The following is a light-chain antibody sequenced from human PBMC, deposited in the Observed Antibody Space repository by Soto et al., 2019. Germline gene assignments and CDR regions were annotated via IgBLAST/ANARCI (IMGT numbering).Light chain of an antibody. Sequence: DIQLTQSPSSLSASVGDSVTIXWRASQSISSYLNWYQQKPGKAPKLLIYDASSLQSGVPSRFSGSGSGTDFTLTISSLQPEDFATYYCQQSYSTPWTFGQGTKVDIK. CDR1: QSISSY. CDR3: QQSYSTPWT. V-gene: IGKV1-39*01. CDR2: DAS. J-gene: IGKJ1*01.